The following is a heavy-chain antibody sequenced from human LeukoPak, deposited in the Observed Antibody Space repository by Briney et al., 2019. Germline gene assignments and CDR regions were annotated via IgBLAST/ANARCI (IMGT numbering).Heavy chain of an antibody. CDR1: GGSISSGSYY. CDR3: ARTIAAAGLYCFDY. J-gene: IGHJ4*02. V-gene: IGHV4-61*02. Sequence: PSETLSLTCTVSGGSISSGSYYWSWIRQPAGKGLEWIGRIYTSGSTNYNPSLKSRVTISVDTSKNQFSLKLSSVTAADTAVYYCARTIAAAGLYCFDYWGQGTLVTVSS. CDR2: IYTSGST. D-gene: IGHD6-13*01.